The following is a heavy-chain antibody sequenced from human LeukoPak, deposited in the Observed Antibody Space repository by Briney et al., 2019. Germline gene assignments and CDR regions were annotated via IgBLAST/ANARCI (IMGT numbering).Heavy chain of an antibody. CDR2: ISTSAGST. D-gene: IGHD4/OR15-4a*01. Sequence: GGSLRLSCAASGFTFSSYAMSWVRRAPGMGLEWVSAISTSAGSTYYADSVKGRFTISRDNSKNTLYLQMNSLRAEDTAVYYCAKELLTTAYSASDFWGQGTLVTVSS. V-gene: IGHV3-23*01. J-gene: IGHJ4*02. CDR1: GFTFSSYA. CDR3: AKELLTTAYSASDF.